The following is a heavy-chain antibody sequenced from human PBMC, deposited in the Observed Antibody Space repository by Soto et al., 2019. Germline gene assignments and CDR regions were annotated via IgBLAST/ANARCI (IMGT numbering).Heavy chain of an antibody. V-gene: IGHV1-69*12. CDR2: IIPIFGTA. J-gene: IGHJ5*02. D-gene: IGHD2-2*01. CDR3: ARALVPAAIFVWFDP. CDR1: GGTFSSYA. Sequence: QVQLVQSGAEVKKPGSSVKVSCKASGGTFSSYAISWVRQAPGQGLEWMGGIIPIFGTANYAQKFQGRVTITAGEYRSTAYLELSSLRSEDTAVYYCARALVPAAIFVWFDPWGQGTLVTVSS.